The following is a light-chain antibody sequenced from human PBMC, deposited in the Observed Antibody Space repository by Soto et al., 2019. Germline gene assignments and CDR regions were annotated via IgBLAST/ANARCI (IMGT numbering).Light chain of an antibody. V-gene: IGKV3-20*01. CDR2: GAS. CDR3: QQYGRSPGT. J-gene: IGKJ1*01. Sequence: EIVLTQSPGTLSLSPGERATLSCRASQSVSRSYLAWYQQKPGQAPRLLIYGASSRATGIPDRFSGSGSGTDLTLTISSLEPEDFAVYYCQQYGRSPGTFGQGTKVEIK. CDR1: QSVSRSY.